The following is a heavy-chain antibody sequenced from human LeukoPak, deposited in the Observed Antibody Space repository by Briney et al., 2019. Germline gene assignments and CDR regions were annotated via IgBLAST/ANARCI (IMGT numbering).Heavy chain of an antibody. V-gene: IGHV3-33*06. CDR3: AKDHSTWGSGWFVP. CDR1: GFTFSSYG. Sequence: GRSLRLSCAASGFTFSSYGMHWVRQAPGKGLEWVAVIWYDGSNKYYADSVKGRFTISRDNSKNTLYLQMNSLRAEDTAVYYCAKDHSTWGSGWFVPWGQGTLVTVSS. J-gene: IGHJ5*02. CDR2: IWYDGSNK. D-gene: IGHD7-27*01.